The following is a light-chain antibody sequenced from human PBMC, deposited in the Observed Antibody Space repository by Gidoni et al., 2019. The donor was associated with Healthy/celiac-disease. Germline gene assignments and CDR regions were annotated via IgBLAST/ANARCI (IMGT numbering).Light chain of an antibody. CDR1: SSVVGGYNY. Sequence: QSALTQPRSVSGSPGQSVTISCTGTSSVVGGYNYVSWYQQHPGKAPKLMIYDVSKRPSGVPDHFSGSKSGNTSSLTISGLQAEDEADYYCCSYAGSYTWVFGGGTKLTVL. J-gene: IGLJ3*02. V-gene: IGLV2-11*01. CDR3: CSYAGSYTWV. CDR2: DVS.